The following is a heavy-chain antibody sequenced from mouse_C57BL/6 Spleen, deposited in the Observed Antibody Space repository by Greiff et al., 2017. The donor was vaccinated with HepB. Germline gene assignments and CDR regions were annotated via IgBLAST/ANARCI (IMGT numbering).Heavy chain of an antibody. D-gene: IGHD2-5*01. J-gene: IGHJ2*01. CDR1: GYTFTSSW. CDR2: IYPGSGST. V-gene: IGHV1-55*01. Sequence: VKLQESGAELVKPGASVKMSCKASGYTFTSSWITWVKQRPGQGLEWIGDIYPGSGSTNYNEKFKRKATLTVDTSSSTAYMQLSSLTSEDSAVYYCARGGYSNWGYWGQGTTLTVSS. CDR3: ARGGYSNWGY.